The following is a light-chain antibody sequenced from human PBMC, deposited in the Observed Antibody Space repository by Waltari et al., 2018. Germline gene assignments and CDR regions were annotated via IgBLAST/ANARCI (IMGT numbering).Light chain of an antibody. J-gene: IGKJ1*01. CDR2: EAS. CDR1: QSVSSY. CDR3: QQRGNWPPWT. Sequence: EIVLTQSPATLSLSPGERATLSCRASQSVSSYLAWYQQKPGQAPRLLLYEASNRATGIPARFSGSGSGTDFSLTIDSLEPEDFAVYYCQQRGNWPPWTFGQGTKVEIK. V-gene: IGKV3-11*01.